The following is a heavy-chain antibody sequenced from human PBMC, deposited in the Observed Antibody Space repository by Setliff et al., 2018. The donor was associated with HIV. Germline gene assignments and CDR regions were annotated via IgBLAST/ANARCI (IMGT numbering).Heavy chain of an antibody. CDR2: IYYSGST. V-gene: IGHV4-39*01. Sequence: SQTLSLTCTVSGGSISSSSYYWGWIRQPPGKGLEWIGSIYYSGSTYYNPSLKSRVTIPVDTSKNQFSLKLSSVTAADTAVYYCARQRAGPDYWGQGTLVTV. CDR1: GGSISSSSYY. CDR3: ARQRAGPDY. J-gene: IGHJ4*02.